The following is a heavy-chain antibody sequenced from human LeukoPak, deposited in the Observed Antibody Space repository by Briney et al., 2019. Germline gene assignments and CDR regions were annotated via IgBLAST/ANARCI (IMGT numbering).Heavy chain of an antibody. CDR3: ARIRGGWFLDS. Sequence: ASLRLSCTASGFTFSDFSMNWVRQAPGKGLEWISYIRSNGGAISYADSVKGRYTTSRDNAKNSLYLQMNGLRAEDTAVYYCARIRGGWFLDSWGQGTLVTVSS. CDR2: IRSNGGAI. J-gene: IGHJ4*02. CDR1: GFTFSDFS. V-gene: IGHV3-48*04. D-gene: IGHD6-19*01.